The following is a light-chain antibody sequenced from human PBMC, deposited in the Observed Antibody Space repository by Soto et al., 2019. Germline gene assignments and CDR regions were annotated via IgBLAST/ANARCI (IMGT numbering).Light chain of an antibody. J-gene: IGLJ1*01. CDR3: CSYAGSSYV. V-gene: IGLV2-23*02. CDR2: EVS. Sequence: SVLTQPASVSGSPGQSITISCTGTSIDVGSYNLVSWYQQHPGKAPKLMIYEVSKRPSGVSNRFSGSKSGNTASLTISGLQAEDEADYYCCSYAGSSYVFGTGTKVTVL. CDR1: SIDVGSYNL.